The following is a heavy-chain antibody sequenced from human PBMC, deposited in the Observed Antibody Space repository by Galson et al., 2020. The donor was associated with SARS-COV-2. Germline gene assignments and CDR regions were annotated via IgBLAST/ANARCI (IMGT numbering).Heavy chain of an antibody. CDR1: GFTFSDHY. CDR3: AREPGIAAAGTYYYYGMDV. Sequence: TGGSLRLSCAASGFTFSDHYMDWVRQAPGKGLEWVGRTGNKANSYTTEYAASVKGRFTISRDDSKNSLYLQMNSLKTEDTAVYYCAREPGIAAAGTYYYYGMDVWGQGTTVTVSS. V-gene: IGHV3-72*01. J-gene: IGHJ6*02. D-gene: IGHD6-13*01. CDR2: TGNKANSYTT.